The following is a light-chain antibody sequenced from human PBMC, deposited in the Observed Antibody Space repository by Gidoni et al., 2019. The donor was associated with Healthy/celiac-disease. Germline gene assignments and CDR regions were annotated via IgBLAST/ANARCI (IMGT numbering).Light chain of an antibody. V-gene: IGKV3-15*01. CDR3: QQYNNWPPDT. CDR2: GAS. Sequence: EIVMTQSPATLSVSPGERATLSCRASQSVSSNLAWYQQKPGQAPRLLLYGASTRATAIPARFSGSGSGTEFTLTISSLQSEDFAVYYCQQYNNWPPDTFGQGTRLEIK. J-gene: IGKJ5*01. CDR1: QSVSSN.